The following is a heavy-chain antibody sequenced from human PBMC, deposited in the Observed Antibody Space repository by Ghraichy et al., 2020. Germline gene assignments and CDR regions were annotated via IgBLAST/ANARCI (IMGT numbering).Heavy chain of an antibody. CDR2: IYSGGTT. Sequence: GESLNISCAASGFTVSNNYMTWVRQAPGKGLECVSVIYSGGTTYYADSVKGRFTISRDNSKNTLYLQMNSLRAEDTAVYYCARDYYDSSGYYYWNHWGQGTLVTVSS. V-gene: IGHV3-66*01. D-gene: IGHD3-22*01. J-gene: IGHJ5*02. CDR1: GFTVSNNY. CDR3: ARDYYDSSGYYYWNH.